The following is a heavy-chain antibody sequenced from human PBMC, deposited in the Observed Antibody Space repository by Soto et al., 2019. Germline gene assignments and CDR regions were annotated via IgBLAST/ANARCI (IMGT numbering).Heavy chain of an antibody. CDR2: ISSSGNT. D-gene: IGHD2-21*02. CDR1: GDSVSSDSYY. Sequence: SETLSLTCTVSGDSVSSDSYYWTWIRQPPGEGLEWVGYISSSGNTNYNPSLKSRVTISLDTSINQFSLKLKSVTAADTALYFCARQRTSVVTQAYFDVWGPGSLVTVSS. J-gene: IGHJ4*02. CDR3: ARQRTSVVTQAYFDV. V-gene: IGHV4-61*01.